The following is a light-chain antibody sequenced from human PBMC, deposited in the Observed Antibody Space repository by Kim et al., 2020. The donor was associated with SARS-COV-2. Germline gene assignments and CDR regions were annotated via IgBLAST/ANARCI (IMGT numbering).Light chain of an antibody. Sequence: QSALTQPASVSGSPGQSITISCTGTSSDVGRYNYVSWYQQHPGKAPKLMIYDVSKRPSGVSNRFSGSKSGNTASLTVSGLQAEDEADYYCSSYTTSNSWVFGGGTQLTVL. CDR3: SSYTTSNSWV. CDR2: DVS. J-gene: IGLJ3*02. CDR1: SSDVGRYNY. V-gene: IGLV2-14*03.